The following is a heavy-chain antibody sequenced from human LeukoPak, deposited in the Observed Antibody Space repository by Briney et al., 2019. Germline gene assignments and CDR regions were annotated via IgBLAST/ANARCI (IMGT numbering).Heavy chain of an antibody. V-gene: IGHV3-23*01. Sequence: PGGSLRLSCAASGFTFRTYAMNWVRQAPGKGLEWVSGISGSGGNTYYADSVKGRFTISRDNSKNTLYLQMNSLRAEDTAVYYCAKGDDILTGYLSYFDYWGQGTLVTVSS. CDR3: AKGDDILTGYLSYFDY. J-gene: IGHJ4*02. CDR2: ISGSGGNT. CDR1: GFTFRTYA. D-gene: IGHD3-9*01.